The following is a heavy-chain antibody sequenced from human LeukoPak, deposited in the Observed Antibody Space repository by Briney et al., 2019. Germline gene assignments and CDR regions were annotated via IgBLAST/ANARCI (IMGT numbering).Heavy chain of an antibody. D-gene: IGHD6-13*01. J-gene: IGHJ3*02. CDR2: IYYSGST. CDR3: ARDEPRDSSSWYNAFDI. Sequence: SETLSLTCTVSGGSISSYYWSWIRQPPGKGLEWIGYIYYSGSTNYNPSLKSRVTISVDTSKNQFSLKLSSVTAADTAVYYCARDEPRDSSSWYNAFDIWGQGTTVTVSS. CDR1: GGSISSYY. V-gene: IGHV4-59*01.